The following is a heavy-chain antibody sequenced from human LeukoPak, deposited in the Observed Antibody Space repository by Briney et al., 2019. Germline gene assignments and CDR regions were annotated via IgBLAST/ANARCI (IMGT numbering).Heavy chain of an antibody. V-gene: IGHV3-48*02. CDR2: INYRSSTI. CDR1: GFTFHFYS. CDR3: ARGEDY. J-gene: IGHJ4*02. Sequence: GESLRLSCAASGFTFHFYSMTWVRQAPGKGLEWVSYINYRSSTIYYTDSVKGRFTVYRDNAKNSLNLQMNSLRDEDTAAYYCARGEDYWGQGTLVTVSS.